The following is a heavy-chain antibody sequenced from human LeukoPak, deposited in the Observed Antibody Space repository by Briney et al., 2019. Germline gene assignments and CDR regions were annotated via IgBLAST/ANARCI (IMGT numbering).Heavy chain of an antibody. J-gene: IGHJ1*01. CDR1: GGSLSSSNYY. Sequence: PSETLCLTRAVPGGSLSSSNYYWGWIRQPPGKGPGWIGTIYYTGTTYYSSSLESRVTMSADKSKNQFSLRLSSVTAADTAVYYCVRQAPLGVFLIVSTIMYFHHWGQGALVTASS. D-gene: IGHD2-21*01. V-gene: IGHV4-39*01. CDR2: IYYTGTT. CDR3: VRQAPLGVFLIVSTIMYFHH.